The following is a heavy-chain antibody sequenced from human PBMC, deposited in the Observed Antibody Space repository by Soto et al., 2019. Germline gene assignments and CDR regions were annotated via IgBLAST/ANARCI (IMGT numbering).Heavy chain of an antibody. CDR2: INHSGST. J-gene: IGHJ5*02. V-gene: IGHV4-39*07. CDR1: GGSISSSSYY. CDR3: ARAFRWFDP. Sequence: SETLSLTCTVSGGSISSSSYYWGWIRQPPGKGLEWIGEINHSGSTNYNPSLKSRVTISVDTSKNQFSLKLSSVTAADTAVYYCARAFRWFDPWGQGTLVTVSS.